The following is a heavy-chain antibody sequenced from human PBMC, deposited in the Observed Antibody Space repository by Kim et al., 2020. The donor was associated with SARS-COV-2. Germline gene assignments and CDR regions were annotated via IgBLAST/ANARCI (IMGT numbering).Heavy chain of an antibody. Sequence: GESLKISCKGSGYSFTSYWIGWVRQMPGKGLEWMGIIYPGDSDTRYSPSFQGQVTISADKSISTAYLQWSSLKASDTAMYYCARRRVDCSGGSCYSGELDYWGQGTLVTVSS. D-gene: IGHD2-15*01. J-gene: IGHJ4*02. V-gene: IGHV5-51*01. CDR1: GYSFTSYW. CDR2: IYPGDSDT. CDR3: ARRRVDCSGGSCYSGELDY.